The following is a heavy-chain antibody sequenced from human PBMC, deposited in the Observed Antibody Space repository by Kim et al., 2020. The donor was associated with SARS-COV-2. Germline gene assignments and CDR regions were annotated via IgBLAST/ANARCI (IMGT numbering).Heavy chain of an antibody. D-gene: IGHD3-10*01. V-gene: IGHV1-46*01. CDR3: ARELYGSAPDY. J-gene: IGHJ4*02. Sequence: AQKFKGRVYMTRDTSTSTVFMELSSLRSEDTAVYFCARELYGSAPDYWGQGTLVTVAS.